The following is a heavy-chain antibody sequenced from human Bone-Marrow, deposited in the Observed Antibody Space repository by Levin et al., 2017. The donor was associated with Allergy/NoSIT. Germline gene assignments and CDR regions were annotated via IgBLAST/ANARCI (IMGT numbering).Heavy chain of an antibody. CDR2: IKSKTDGGTT. V-gene: IGHV3-15*01. Sequence: PGGSLRLPCAASGFTFSNAWMSWVRQAPGKGLEWVGRIKSKTDGGTTDYAAPVKGRFTISRDDSKNTLYLQMNSLKTEDTAVYYCTTGGYCSGGSCYSRNYAFDIWGQGTMVTVSS. J-gene: IGHJ3*02. CDR3: TTGGYCSGGSCYSRNYAFDI. CDR1: GFTFSNAW. D-gene: IGHD2-15*01.